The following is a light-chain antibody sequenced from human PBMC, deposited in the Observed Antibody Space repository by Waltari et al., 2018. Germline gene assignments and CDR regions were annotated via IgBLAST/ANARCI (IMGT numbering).Light chain of an antibody. Sequence: DIQMTQSPSTLFASVGERVTLPCRASQTISSWFAWYQQKPGKAPKLLIYKAATLESGVASSSSGSGSGTEFTLIISSLQPDDFATYYCQQYDSNSGVFTFGPGTKLDIK. J-gene: IGKJ3*01. CDR1: QTISSW. CDR2: KAA. CDR3: QQYDSNSGVFT. V-gene: IGKV1-5*03.